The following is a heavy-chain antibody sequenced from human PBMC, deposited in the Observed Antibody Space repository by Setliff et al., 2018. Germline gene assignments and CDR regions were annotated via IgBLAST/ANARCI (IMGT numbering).Heavy chain of an antibody. D-gene: IGHD2-8*01. CDR2: IGVYTGRT. CDR1: GYTFSESI. Sequence: ASVKVSCKASGYTFSESIVSWVRQAPGQGLEWMGWIGVYTGRTSSAQKFQDRVTMMTEKSTNMAYMELRGLTSNDTAVYYCLRLVRYCSRTTCQMTLGDEVWGQGTLVTVSS. V-gene: IGHV1-18*01. J-gene: IGHJ4*02. CDR3: LRLVRYCSRTTCQMTLGDEV.